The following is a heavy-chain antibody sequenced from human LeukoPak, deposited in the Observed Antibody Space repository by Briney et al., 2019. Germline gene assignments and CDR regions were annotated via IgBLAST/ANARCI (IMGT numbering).Heavy chain of an antibody. CDR3: AREGTGRYDALDI. D-gene: IGHD1-1*01. Sequence: EGSLRLSCAASGFTFSSYSMNWVRQVPGKGLEWISYINSRSTSVFSADSVKGRFTISRDNAKNSLYLQMNSLTDDDTAVYYCAREGTGRYDALDIWGQGTMVIVSS. J-gene: IGHJ3*02. V-gene: IGHV3-48*02. CDR1: GFTFSSYS. CDR2: INSRSTSV.